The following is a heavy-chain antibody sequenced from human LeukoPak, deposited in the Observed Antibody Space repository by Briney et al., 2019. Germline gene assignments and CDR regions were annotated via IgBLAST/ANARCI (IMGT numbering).Heavy chain of an antibody. CDR3: ARFDLVGAGTFFDY. CDR2: ISAYNGNT. J-gene: IGHJ4*02. CDR1: GYTFTSYG. D-gene: IGHD2-15*01. Sequence: GASVKVSCKASGYTFTSYGISWARQAPGQGLEWMGWISAYNGNTNYAQKLQGRATMTTDTSTSTAYMELRSLRSDDTAVYYCARFDLVGAGTFFDYWGQGTLVTVSS. V-gene: IGHV1-18*01.